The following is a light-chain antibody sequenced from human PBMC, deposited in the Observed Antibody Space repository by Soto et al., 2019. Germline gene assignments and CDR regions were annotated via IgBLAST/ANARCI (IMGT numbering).Light chain of an antibody. CDR2: GTS. Sequence: AIQMTQSPSSLSASVGDRVVITCRASQAIRTELGWYQQRPGKAPKLLIYGTSNLQSGVPSRFSGSGSGTDFTLTINGLQPEDFGTYYCLQDYSYPRTFGQGTKVDIK. J-gene: IGKJ1*01. CDR3: LQDYSYPRT. V-gene: IGKV1-6*01. CDR1: QAIRTE.